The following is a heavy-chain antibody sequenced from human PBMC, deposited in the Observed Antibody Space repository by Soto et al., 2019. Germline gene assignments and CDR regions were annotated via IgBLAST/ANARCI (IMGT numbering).Heavy chain of an antibody. J-gene: IGHJ6*02. CDR2: IDPSDSYT. D-gene: IGHD3-3*01. V-gene: IGHV5-10-1*01. CDR3: ASSTIFGVVINYGIDL. Sequence: WESLKIPCQGSGYSFTSYWLSWVRHMPGKGLEWMGRIDPSDSYTNYSPSFQGHVTISADKSISTAYLQWSRLKASKTAMYYCASSTIFGVVINYGIDLWGQGTTVTVSS. CDR1: GYSFTSYW.